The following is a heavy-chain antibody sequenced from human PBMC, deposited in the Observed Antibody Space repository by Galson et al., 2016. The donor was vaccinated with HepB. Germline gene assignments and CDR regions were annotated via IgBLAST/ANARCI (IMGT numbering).Heavy chain of an antibody. J-gene: IGHJ4*02. V-gene: IGHV3-9*01. Sequence: SLRLSCAASGFRFDDHAMHWVRQAPGKGLEWVSTICGRCGDMDYADSVKGRFTISRDDSKNTLYLHMNSLRVEDTAIYYCAIDPSQWHDLLFGNWAQGTLVTVSA. CDR1: GFRFDDHA. D-gene: IGHD6-19*01. CDR3: AIDPSQWHDLLFGN. CDR2: ICGRCGDM.